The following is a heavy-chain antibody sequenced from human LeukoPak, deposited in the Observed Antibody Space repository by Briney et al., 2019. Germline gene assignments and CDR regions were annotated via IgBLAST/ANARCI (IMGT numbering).Heavy chain of an antibody. Sequence: SETLSLTCSVYGGPFSGYHWSWIPQPPGKGLEWNGEINDSGSTNYNTSLKSRVTISVDTSKNQSSLKLSSVTAADTAVYYCASSAGYSSSWKTTVDYWGQGTLVTVSS. V-gene: IGHV4-34*01. D-gene: IGHD6-13*01. J-gene: IGHJ4*02. CDR2: INDSGST. CDR1: GGPFSGYH. CDR3: ASSAGYSSSWKTTVDY.